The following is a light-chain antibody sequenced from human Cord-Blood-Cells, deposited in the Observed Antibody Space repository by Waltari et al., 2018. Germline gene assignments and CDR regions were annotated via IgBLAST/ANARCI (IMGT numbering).Light chain of an antibody. J-gene: IGLJ1*01. V-gene: IGLV3-19*01. CDR2: GKN. Sequence: SSELTQDPAVSMALGQTVRITCQGDSLRSYYASWYQQKPGQAPVLVIYGKNNRPSGIPDRFSGSSSGNTASLTITGARAEDEADYYCNSRDSSGNVFGTGTKVTVL. CDR3: NSRDSSGNV. CDR1: SLRSYY.